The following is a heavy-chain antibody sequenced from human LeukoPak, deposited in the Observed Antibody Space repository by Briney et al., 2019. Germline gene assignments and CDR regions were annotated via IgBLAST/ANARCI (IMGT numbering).Heavy chain of an antibody. J-gene: IGHJ4*02. CDR1: GFTFSSYA. CDR3: ARERNGKSLDF. CDR2: ITYDGTKN. D-gene: IGHD1-1*01. Sequence: GGSLRLSCAAAGFTFSSYAMHWVRQAPGKGLEWLALITYDGTKNFYADSARGRFTISRDNSQNTLYLHIHSLRREDTAVYYCARERNGKSLDFWGQGTLVTVSS. V-gene: IGHV3-30*04.